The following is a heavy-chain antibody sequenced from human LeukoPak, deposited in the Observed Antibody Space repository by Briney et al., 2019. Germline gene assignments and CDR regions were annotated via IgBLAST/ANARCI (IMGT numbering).Heavy chain of an antibody. V-gene: IGHV1-69*13. CDR1: GYTFTSYA. D-gene: IGHD5-24*01. J-gene: IGHJ5*02. CDR3: AREEMATTEGDQS. CDR2: IIPIFGTA. Sequence: SVKVSCKASGYTFTSYAISWVRQAPGQGLEWMGGIIPIFGTANYAQKFQGRVTITADESTSTAYMELSSLRSEDTAVYYCAREEMATTEGDQSWGQGTLVTVSS.